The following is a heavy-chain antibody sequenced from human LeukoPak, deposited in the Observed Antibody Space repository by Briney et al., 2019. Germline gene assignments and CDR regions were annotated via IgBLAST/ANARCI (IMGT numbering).Heavy chain of an antibody. CDR1: GFIFSSYG. J-gene: IGHJ4*02. Sequence: GGSLRLSCAASGFIFSSYGMHWVRQVPGKGLDWVAVIWSDASNTYYVDSVKGRFTISRDNSKNTLYLQMNSLRAEDTAMYYCTRTYNIRYFDTWGQGTLVTVSS. V-gene: IGHV3-33*01. CDR3: TRTYNIRYFDT. CDR2: IWSDASNT. D-gene: IGHD3-9*01.